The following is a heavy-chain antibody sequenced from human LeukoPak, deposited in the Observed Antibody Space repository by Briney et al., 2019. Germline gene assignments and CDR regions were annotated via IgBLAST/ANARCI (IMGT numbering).Heavy chain of an antibody. CDR1: GGTFSSYA. V-gene: IGHV1-69*05. CDR3: ARDLGYYDSSGYFREPPYYFDY. Sequence: GASVKVSCKASGGTFSSYAISWVRQAPGKGLEWMGRIIPIFGTANYEQKFQGRVTITTDESTSTAYMELSSLRSEDTAVYYCARDLGYYDSSGYFREPPYYFDYWGQGTLVTVSS. J-gene: IGHJ4*02. D-gene: IGHD3-22*01. CDR2: IIPIFGTA.